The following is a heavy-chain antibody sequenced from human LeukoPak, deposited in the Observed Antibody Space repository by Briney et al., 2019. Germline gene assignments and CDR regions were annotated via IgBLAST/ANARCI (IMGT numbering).Heavy chain of an antibody. D-gene: IGHD2-15*01. Sequence: SETLSLTCTVSGGSISSSSYYWGWIRQPPGKGLEWIGSIYYSGSTYYNPSLKSRVTISVDTSKNQFSLKLSSVTAADTAVYYCATQPLFCSGGSCYDYWVQGTLVTVSS. CDR3: ATQPLFCSGGSCYDY. CDR1: GGSISSSSYY. V-gene: IGHV4-39*01. CDR2: IYYSGST. J-gene: IGHJ4*02.